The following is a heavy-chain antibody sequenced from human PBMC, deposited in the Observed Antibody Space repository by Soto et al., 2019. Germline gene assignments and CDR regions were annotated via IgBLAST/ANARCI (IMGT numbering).Heavy chain of an antibody. J-gene: IGHJ4*02. V-gene: IGHV3-7*01. D-gene: IGHD1-7*01. Sequence: GGSLRLSCAASGFTFSSYWMSWVRQAPGKGLEWVANIKQDGREKYYVDSVKGRFTISRDNAKNSLYLQMNSLRAEDTAVYYCARDYVELPFDYWGQGTLVTVSS. CDR1: GFTFSSYW. CDR3: ARDYVELPFDY. CDR2: IKQDGREK.